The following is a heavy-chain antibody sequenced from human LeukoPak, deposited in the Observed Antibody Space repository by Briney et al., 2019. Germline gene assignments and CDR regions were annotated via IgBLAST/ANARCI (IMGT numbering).Heavy chain of an antibody. J-gene: IGHJ4*02. CDR1: GFTFSSYG. Sequence: PGRSLRLSCAASGFTFSSYGMHWVRQAPGKGLEWVAVISYDGSNKYYADSVKGRFTISRDNSKNTLYLQMNSLRAEDTAVYYCTYGDFDYWAREPWSPSPQ. D-gene: IGHD4-17*01. CDR3: TYGDFDY. CDR2: ISYDGSNK. V-gene: IGHV3-30*03.